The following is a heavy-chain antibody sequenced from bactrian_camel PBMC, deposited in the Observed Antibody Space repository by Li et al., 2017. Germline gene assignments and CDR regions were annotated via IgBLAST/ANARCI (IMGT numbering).Heavy chain of an antibody. D-gene: IGHD5*01. CDR2: LSSFGSYGDS. CDR3: ATDRWVGYPNYNY. J-gene: IGHJ4*01. Sequence: HVQLVESGGGSVQAGGSLRLSCAASGYTYSTYCMGWFRQAPGKEREGVAALSSFGSYGDSKYADSVKGRFTISRDNAKNTVYLQMNSLKSEDTALYYCATDRWVGYPNYNYWGQGTQVTVS. V-gene: IGHV3S1*01. CDR1: GYTYSTYC.